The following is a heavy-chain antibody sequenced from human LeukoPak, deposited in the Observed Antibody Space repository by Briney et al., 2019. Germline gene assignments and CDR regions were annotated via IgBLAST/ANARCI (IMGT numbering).Heavy chain of an antibody. V-gene: IGHV1-2*02. CDR1: GYTFTGYY. Sequence: ASVKVSCKAYGYTFTGYYIHRVRQAPGQGLEWMGCINPNTGGINYAQKFQDRVTMTRDTSIRAAFMELSRLRSDDTAVYYCARDHLDYYQGLHVWGQGTKVTVSS. J-gene: IGHJ6*02. D-gene: IGHD3-10*01. CDR3: ARDHLDYYQGLHV. CDR2: INPNTGGI.